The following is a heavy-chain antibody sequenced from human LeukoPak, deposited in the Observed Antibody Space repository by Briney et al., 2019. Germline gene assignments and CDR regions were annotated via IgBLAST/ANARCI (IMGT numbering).Heavy chain of an antibody. CDR1: GYTFTSYD. Sequence: GASVKVSCKASGYTFTSYDINWVRQATGQGLEWMGWMNPNSGNTGYAQKFQGRVTMTRNTSISTAYMELSSLRSEDTAVYYCARGPTHCSSTSCYEAGVVPFDIWGQGTMVTVSS. CDR3: ARGPTHCSSTSCYEAGVVPFDI. D-gene: IGHD2-2*01. CDR2: MNPNSGNT. J-gene: IGHJ3*02. V-gene: IGHV1-8*01.